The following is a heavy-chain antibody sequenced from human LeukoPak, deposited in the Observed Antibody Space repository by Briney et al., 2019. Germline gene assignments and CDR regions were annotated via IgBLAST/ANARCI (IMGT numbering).Heavy chain of an antibody. Sequence: GGSLRLSCTASGFTFGDYAMSWFRQAPGKGLEWVGFIRGKAYGRATEYAASVKGRFTISRDGSKTIAYLQMNNLKTEDTAVYYCTRYYDISYYAENWLDPWGQGTRVTVSS. V-gene: IGHV3-49*01. J-gene: IGHJ5*02. D-gene: IGHD2-8*01. CDR2: IRGKAYGRAT. CDR3: TRYYDISYYAENWLDP. CDR1: GFTFGDYA.